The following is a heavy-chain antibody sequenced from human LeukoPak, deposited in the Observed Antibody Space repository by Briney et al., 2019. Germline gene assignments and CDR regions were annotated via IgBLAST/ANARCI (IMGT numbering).Heavy chain of an antibody. V-gene: IGHV3-23*01. CDR2: ISGSGGST. Sequence: PGAPLRLSCAASGFTFRNYAMSWVRQAPGKGLEWVSAISGSGGSTYYADSVKDRFTISRDNSKNTLYLQMNSLRAEDTAVYYCAKWRDSSGWYYFDYWGQGTLVTVSS. CDR1: GFTFRNYA. D-gene: IGHD6-19*01. J-gene: IGHJ4*02. CDR3: AKWRDSSGWYYFDY.